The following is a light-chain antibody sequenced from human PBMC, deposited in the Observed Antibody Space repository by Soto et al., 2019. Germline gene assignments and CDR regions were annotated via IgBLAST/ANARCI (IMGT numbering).Light chain of an antibody. CDR2: DAS. CDR1: QSITNR. CDR3: QHYGGLWT. J-gene: IGKJ1*01. Sequence: DIQMTQPPSTLSASVGDRVTITCRASQSITNRLAWHQQRPGKAPQVLIFDASNLESGVPSRFRGSGSGTECSLTITSLQPDDFATYYCQHYGGLWTFGQGTKV. V-gene: IGKV1-5*01.